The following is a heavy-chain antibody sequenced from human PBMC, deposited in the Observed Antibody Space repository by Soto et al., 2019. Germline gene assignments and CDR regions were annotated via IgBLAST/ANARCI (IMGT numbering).Heavy chain of an antibody. Sequence: QVQLVESGGGVVQPGRSLRLSCVAPGVIFSGYGMHWVRQAPGKGLEWVAVIRLDGSNIFYANSVKGRFTISRDNSKCTLYLEMNSLRAEDTAVYYCARDGVGGTGFFGYLDYWGQGAQVTVSS. CDR1: GVIFSGYG. J-gene: IGHJ4*02. CDR3: ARDGVGGTGFFGYLDY. CDR2: IRLDGSNI. V-gene: IGHV3-33*01. D-gene: IGHD1-26*01.